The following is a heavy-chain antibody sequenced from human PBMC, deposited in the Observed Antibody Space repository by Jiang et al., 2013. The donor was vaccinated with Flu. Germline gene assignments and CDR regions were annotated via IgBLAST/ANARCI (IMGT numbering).Heavy chain of an antibody. CDR3: ARDGGTNWAHMDV. Sequence: KASGGTSAAMLSAGCDRPLDKGLSGWEGSSLSLVQQTTHRSSRAESTITADESTSTAYMELSSLRSEDTAVYYCARDGGTNWAHMDVWGQGTTVTVSS. D-gene: IGHD2-2*01. CDR1: GGTSAAML. J-gene: IGHJ6*02. V-gene: IGHV1-69*01. CDR2: SSLSLVQ.